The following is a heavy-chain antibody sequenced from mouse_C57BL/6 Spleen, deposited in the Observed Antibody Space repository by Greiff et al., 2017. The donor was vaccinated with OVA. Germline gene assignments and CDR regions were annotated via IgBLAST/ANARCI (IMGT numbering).Heavy chain of an antibody. CDR2: INPNNGGT. CDR1: GYTFTDYN. Sequence: VKPGASVKMSCKASGYTFTDYNMHWVKQSHGKSLEWIGYINPNNGGTSYNQKFKGKATLTVNKSSSTAYMELRSLTSEDSAVYYCARRLYYGNYDAMDYWGQGTSVTVSS. CDR3: ARRLYYGNYDAMDY. V-gene: IGHV1-22*01. D-gene: IGHD2-1*01. J-gene: IGHJ4*01.